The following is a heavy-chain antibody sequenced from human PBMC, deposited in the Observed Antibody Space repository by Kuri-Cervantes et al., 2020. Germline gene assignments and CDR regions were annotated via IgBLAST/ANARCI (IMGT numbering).Heavy chain of an antibody. CDR3: TSYSKGYRYYYYYMDV. D-gene: IGHD3-16*02. V-gene: IGHV3-15*01. Sequence: GGSLRLSCAASGFTFSNAWMSWVRQAPGKGLEWVGRIKSKTDGGTTDYAAPVKGRFTISRDDSKNTLYLQMNSLKTEDTAVYYCTSYSKGYRYYYYYMDVWGKGTTVTVSS. J-gene: IGHJ6*03. CDR2: IKSKTDGGTT. CDR1: GFTFSNAW.